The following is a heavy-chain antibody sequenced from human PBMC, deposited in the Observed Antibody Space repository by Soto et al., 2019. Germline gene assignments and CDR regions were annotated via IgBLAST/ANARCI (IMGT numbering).Heavy chain of an antibody. D-gene: IGHD3-3*01. CDR2: IYSSGST. CDR1: GGAISGYY. CDR3: ARGQRFSDWFDP. Sequence: PSETLSLTCTVTGGAISGYYWTWIRQSDGEGLEWIGRIYSSGSTNYNPSLKSRVTISLDTSMNYFSLRLSSVTAAGTAVYYCARGQRFSDWFDPWGQGTLVTVSS. J-gene: IGHJ5*02. V-gene: IGHV4-4*07.